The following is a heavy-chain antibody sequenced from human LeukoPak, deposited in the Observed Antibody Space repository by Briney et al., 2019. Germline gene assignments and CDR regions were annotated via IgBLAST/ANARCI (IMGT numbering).Heavy chain of an antibody. CDR1: GGSISSGDYY. CDR2: IYYSGST. D-gene: IGHD5-12*01. V-gene: IGHV4-30-4*01. Sequence: PSQTLSLTCTVSGGSISSGDYYWSWIRQPPGKGLEWIGYIYYSGSTYYNPPLKSRVTISVDTSKNQFSLKLSSVTAADTAVYYCARISLRSEGFDYWGQGTLVTVSS. CDR3: ARISLRSEGFDY. J-gene: IGHJ4*02.